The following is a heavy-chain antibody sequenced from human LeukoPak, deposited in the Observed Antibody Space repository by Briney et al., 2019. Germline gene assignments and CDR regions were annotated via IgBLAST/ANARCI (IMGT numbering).Heavy chain of an antibody. V-gene: IGHV1-69*13. CDR2: IIPIFGTA. D-gene: IGHD5-18*01. J-gene: IGHJ4*02. CDR3: ARDQGYRYGYGDFDY. Sequence: SVKVSCKASGGTFRSYSISWVRQASGQGLEWMGGIIPIFGTANYAQKFQGRVTITADESTSTAYMELSSLRSEDTAVYYCARDQGYRYGYGDFDYWGQGTLVTVSS. CDR1: GGTFRSYS.